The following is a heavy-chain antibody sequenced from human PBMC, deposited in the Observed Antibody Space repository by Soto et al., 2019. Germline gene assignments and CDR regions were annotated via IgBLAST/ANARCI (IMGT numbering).Heavy chain of an antibody. D-gene: IGHD1-26*01. J-gene: IGHJ6*02. CDR1: GGSISSHY. CDR2: IYYRGST. CDR3: ARDGREASGMEV. V-gene: IGHV4-59*11. Sequence: SETLSLTCTVSGGSISSHYWSWVRQAPGKGLEWIGHIYYRGSTTYNPSLRSRSTISVDTSNTQYSLKLNSLTTTHTALYYCARDGREASGMEVCGQGTKVTVS.